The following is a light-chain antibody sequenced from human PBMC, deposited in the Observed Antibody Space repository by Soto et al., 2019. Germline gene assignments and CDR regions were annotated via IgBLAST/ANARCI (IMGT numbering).Light chain of an antibody. V-gene: IGLV1-40*01. Sequence: QSVLTQPPSVSGAPGQRVIISCTGNSSNIGAGYDVHWYQQFPGIAPKLLIYGNIIRPSGVPDRFSGSKSGASASPAITGLQAEDEADYYCQSYDSSLSGPDVVFGGGTKVTVL. CDR1: SSNIGAGYD. CDR2: GNI. CDR3: QSYDSSLSGPDVV. J-gene: IGLJ2*01.